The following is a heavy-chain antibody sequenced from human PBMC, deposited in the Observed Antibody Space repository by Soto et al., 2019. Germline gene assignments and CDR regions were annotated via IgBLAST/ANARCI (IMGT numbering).Heavy chain of an antibody. J-gene: IGHJ5*02. CDR1: GVTFSTYA. V-gene: IGHV3-23*01. CDR3: AIGRHKTSGSNTWFDP. D-gene: IGHD3-22*01. CDR2: ISDTGGGT. Sequence: QPGGSLRLSCTASGVTFSTYAMNWVRQAPGKGLEWVSTISDTGGGTFYAGSVKGRFTISRDNSKNTVYLQMHSLRVDDSAIYFCAIGRHKTSGSNTWFDPWGRGTLVTVSS.